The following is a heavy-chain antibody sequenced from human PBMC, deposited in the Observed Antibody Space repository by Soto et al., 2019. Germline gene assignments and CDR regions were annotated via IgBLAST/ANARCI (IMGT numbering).Heavy chain of an antibody. Sequence: LXLSCTGSRFTVGNYCMHWVRQAPCKGLEWVASTSYDGNNKYYADSLKGRFTISRDNSKKMVYLQMTSLGPEDTAVYYCAKGGGSARDFDYWGQGALVTVSS. D-gene: IGHD1-26*01. CDR3: AKGGGSARDFDY. CDR2: TSYDGNNK. J-gene: IGHJ4*02. CDR1: RFTVGNYC. V-gene: IGHV3-30*18.